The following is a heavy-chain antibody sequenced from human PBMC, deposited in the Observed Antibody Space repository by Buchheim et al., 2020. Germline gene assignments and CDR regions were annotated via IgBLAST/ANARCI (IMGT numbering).Heavy chain of an antibody. CDR3: ARGITGTRRRLDP. V-gene: IGHV1-8*01. CDR2: MNPKSGNT. J-gene: IGHJ5*02. CDR1: GYTFSSDD. D-gene: IGHD1-7*01. Sequence: QVQLVQSGAEVKKPGASVKVSCKASGYTFSSDDIDWVRQATGQGLEWMGWMNPKSGNTGYAQNFQGRVTMTRDTSITTVYMELSGLRSEDTAVYYCARGITGTRRRLDPWGQGTL.